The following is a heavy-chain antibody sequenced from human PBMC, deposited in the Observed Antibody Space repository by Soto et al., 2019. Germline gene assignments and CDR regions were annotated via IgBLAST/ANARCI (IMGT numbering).Heavy chain of an antibody. CDR1: GGSFGGYY. J-gene: IGHJ6*02. V-gene: IGHV4-34*01. CDR2: INHSGST. Sequence: PSETLSLTCAVYGGSFGGYYWSWIRQPPGKGLEWIGEINHSGSTNYNPSLKSRVTISVDTSKNQFSLKLSSVTAADTAVYYCARGRGSWITGITVVGNYYGRDVWVQVTTVT. D-gene: IGHD1-20*01. CDR3: ARGRGSWITGITVVGNYYGRDV.